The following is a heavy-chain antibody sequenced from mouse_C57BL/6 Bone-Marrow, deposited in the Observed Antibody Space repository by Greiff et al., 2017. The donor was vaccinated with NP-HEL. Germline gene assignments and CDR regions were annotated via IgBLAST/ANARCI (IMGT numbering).Heavy chain of an antibody. Sequence: EVMLVKSGGGLVKPGGSLKLSCAASGFTFSSYTMSWVRQTPEKRLEWVATISGGGGNTYYPDSVKGRFTISRDNAKNTLYLQMSSLRSEDTALYYCARHEGNYPFAYWGQGTLVTVSA. J-gene: IGHJ3*01. CDR3: ARHEGNYPFAY. CDR1: GFTFSSYT. CDR2: ISGGGGNT. V-gene: IGHV5-9*01. D-gene: IGHD2-1*01.